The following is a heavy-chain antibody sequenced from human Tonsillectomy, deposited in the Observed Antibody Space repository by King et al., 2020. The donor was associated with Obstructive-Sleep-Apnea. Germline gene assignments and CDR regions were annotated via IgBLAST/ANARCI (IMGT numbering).Heavy chain of an antibody. Sequence: QLVQSGGGLVKPGGSLRLSCAASGFTFSSYSMNWVRQAPGKGLEWVSSISSSSSYIYYADSVKGRFTISRDNAKNSLYLQMNSLRAEDTAVYYCARDLLETLSYPYYYGMDVWGQGTTVTVSS. CDR1: GFTFSSYS. V-gene: IGHV3-21*01. CDR3: ARDLLETLSYPYYYGMDV. D-gene: IGHD2-2*01. J-gene: IGHJ6*02. CDR2: ISSSSSYI.